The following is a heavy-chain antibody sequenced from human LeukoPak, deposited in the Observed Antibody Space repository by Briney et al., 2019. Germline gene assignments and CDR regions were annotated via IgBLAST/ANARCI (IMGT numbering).Heavy chain of an antibody. V-gene: IGHV1-8*01. CDR3: ARGPFKTYDFWSGYYRDPAGAFDI. CDR1: GYTFTSYD. D-gene: IGHD3-3*01. CDR2: MNPNSGNT. Sequence: ASVKVSCKASGYTFTSYDINWVRQATGQGLEWMGWMNPNSGNTGYAQKFQGRVTMTRNTSISTAYMELSSLRSEDTAVYYCARGPFKTYDFWSGYYRDPAGAFDIWGQGTMVTVSS. J-gene: IGHJ3*02.